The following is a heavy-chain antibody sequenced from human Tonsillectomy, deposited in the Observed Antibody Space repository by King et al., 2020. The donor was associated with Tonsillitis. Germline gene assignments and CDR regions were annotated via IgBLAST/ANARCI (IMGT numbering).Heavy chain of an antibody. Sequence: QLQESGPGLVKPSETLSLTCTVSGGSISSSSYYWGWIRQPPGKGLEWIGSIYYSGSTYYNPSLKSRVTISVDTSKNQFSLKLSSVIAADTAVYYCASVAGYDSSCLYLNYWGQGTLVTVSS. CDR2: IYYSGST. CDR1: GGSISSSSYY. D-gene: IGHD3-22*01. CDR3: ASVAGYDSSCLYLNY. V-gene: IGHV4-39*01. J-gene: IGHJ4*02.